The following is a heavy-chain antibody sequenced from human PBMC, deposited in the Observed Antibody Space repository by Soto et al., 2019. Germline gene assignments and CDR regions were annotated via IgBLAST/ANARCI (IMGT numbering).Heavy chain of an antibody. Sequence: ETLSLTCTVSGGSISSYYWSWIRQPPGKGLEWIGYIYYSGSTNYNPSLKSRVTVSVDTSKNQFSLKLSSVTAADTAVYYCARAFMGFDPWGQGTLVTVSS. CDR1: GGSISSYY. CDR2: IYYSGST. J-gene: IGHJ5*02. V-gene: IGHV4-59*01. CDR3: ARAFMGFDP. D-gene: IGHD3-3*02.